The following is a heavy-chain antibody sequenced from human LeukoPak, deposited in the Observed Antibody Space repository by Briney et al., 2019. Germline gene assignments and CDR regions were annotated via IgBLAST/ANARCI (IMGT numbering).Heavy chain of an antibody. J-gene: IGHJ1*01. D-gene: IGHD3-22*01. CDR1: GYTFTGYY. V-gene: IGHV1-2*02. CDR3: ARDLWYYDSSGYYYEVEYFQH. CDR2: INPNSGGT. Sequence: ASVKVSCKASGYTFTGYYMHWVRQAPGQGLEWMGWINPNSGGTNYAQKFQGRVTMTRDTSISTAYMELSRLRSDDTAVYYCARDLWYYDSSGYYYEVEYFQHWGRGTLVTVSS.